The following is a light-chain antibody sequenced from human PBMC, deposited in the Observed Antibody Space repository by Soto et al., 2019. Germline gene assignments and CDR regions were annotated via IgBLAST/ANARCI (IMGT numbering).Light chain of an antibody. CDR3: QSYDSSLGGSKV. CDR2: GNN. J-gene: IGLJ2*01. V-gene: IGLV1-40*01. Sequence: QPVLTQPPSVSGAPGQRVTISCTGSGSNIGAGYDVHWYLQLPRTAPKLLIYGNNNRPSGVPDRFSGSKSGTSASLAITGLQAEDEADYYCQSYDSSLGGSKVFGGGTKLTVL. CDR1: GSNIGAGYD.